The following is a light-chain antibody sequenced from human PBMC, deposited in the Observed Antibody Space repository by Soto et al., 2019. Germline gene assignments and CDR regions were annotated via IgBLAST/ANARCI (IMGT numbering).Light chain of an antibody. CDR1: SSDIGGYNY. Sequence: QSALTQPASVSGSPGQSITISCTGTSSDIGGYNYVSWYQHHPGKAPRLMIYDVNNRPSGVSNRFSGSKSGNTASLTISGLQAEDESDYYCSSYTSSNTLVFGTGTKVTVL. CDR2: DVN. CDR3: SSYTSSNTLV. V-gene: IGLV2-14*03. J-gene: IGLJ1*01.